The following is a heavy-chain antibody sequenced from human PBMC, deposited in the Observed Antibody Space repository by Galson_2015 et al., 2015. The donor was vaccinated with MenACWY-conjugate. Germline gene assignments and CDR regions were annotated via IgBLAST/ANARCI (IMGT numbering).Heavy chain of an antibody. V-gene: IGHV3-7*05. J-gene: IGHJ4*02. CDR2: INEDGSAK. Sequence: SLRLSCAASGFTLSSHWMYWVRQAPGKGLEWVANINEDGSAKYHVDSVKGRFTISRDNAKNSLYLQMNSLRVDDTAVYYCAREYYGWGSFWPWGQGTLVIISS. CDR3: AREYYGWGSFWP. D-gene: IGHD3-10*01. CDR1: GFTLSSHW.